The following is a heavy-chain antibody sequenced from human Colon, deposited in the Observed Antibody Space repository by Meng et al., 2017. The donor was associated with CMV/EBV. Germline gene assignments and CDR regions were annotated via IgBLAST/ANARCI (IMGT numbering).Heavy chain of an antibody. V-gene: IGHV1-69*05. CDR1: GGTFNTFS. CDR2: VNPLFGTA. J-gene: IGHJ4*02. Sequence: SGGTFNTFSVSWVRQAPGQGLEWMGGVNPLFGTAYKAQKFQGRVAMTTDESTSTAYMDLSSLTSEDTAIYYCARGRGGDYLTPSDYWGQGTLVTVSS. CDR3: ARGRGGDYLTPSDY. D-gene: IGHD4-17*01.